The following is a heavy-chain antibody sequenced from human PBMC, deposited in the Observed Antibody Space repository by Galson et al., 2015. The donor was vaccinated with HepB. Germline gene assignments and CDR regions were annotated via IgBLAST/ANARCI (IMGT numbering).Heavy chain of an antibody. CDR1: GFTVSGRY. D-gene: IGHD1-26*01. Sequence: SLRLSCAASGFTVSGRYMSWVRQAPGKGLEWVSIIYSGGNTYYVDSVKGRFTISRDSTKNTLCLQMNSLRAEDTAVYYCVVPTAGSYGRFDNWGQGTLVTVSS. CDR2: IYSGGNT. CDR3: VVPTAGSYGRFDN. V-gene: IGHV3-53*01. J-gene: IGHJ4*02.